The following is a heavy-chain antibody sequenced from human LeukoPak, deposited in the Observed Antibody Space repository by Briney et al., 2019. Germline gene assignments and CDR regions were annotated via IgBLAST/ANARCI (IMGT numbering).Heavy chain of an antibody. Sequence: ASVKVSCKASGYTFTGYYMHWVRQAPGQGLEWMGWINPNSGGTNYARKFQGRVTMTRDTSISTAYMELSRLRSDDTAVYYCARALERKNYGGNSAPSDPWGREPWSPSPQ. V-gene: IGHV1-2*02. D-gene: IGHD4-23*01. CDR3: ARALERKNYGGNSAPSDP. J-gene: IGHJ5*02. CDR2: INPNSGGT. CDR1: GYTFTGYY.